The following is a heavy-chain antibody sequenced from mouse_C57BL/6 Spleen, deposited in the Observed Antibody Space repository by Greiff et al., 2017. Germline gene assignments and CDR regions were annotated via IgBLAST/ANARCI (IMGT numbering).Heavy chain of an antibody. J-gene: IGHJ1*03. CDR3: AREEHGSSYWYFDV. CDR1: GFNIKNPY. CDR2: IDPANGNT. V-gene: IGHV14-3*01. D-gene: IGHD1-1*01. Sequence: VQLQQSVAELVRPGASVKLSCTASGFNIKNPYMHWVKQRPEQGLEWIGRIDPANGNTKYAPKFQGKATITADTSSNTAYLQLSSLTSEDTAIYYCAREEHGSSYWYFDVWGTGTTVTVSS.